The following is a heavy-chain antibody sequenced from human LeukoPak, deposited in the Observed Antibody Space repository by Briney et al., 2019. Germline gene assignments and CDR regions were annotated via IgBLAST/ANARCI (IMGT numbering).Heavy chain of an antibody. V-gene: IGHV4-30-2*01. Sequence: PSETLSLTCTVSGGSISSGGYYWSWIRQPPGKGLEWIGYIYHSGSTYYNPSLKSRVTISVDGSKNQFSLKLSSVTAADTAVYYCARILDGIAVAGTEGGNYFDYWGQGTLVTVSS. CDR1: GGSISSGGYY. D-gene: IGHD6-19*01. J-gene: IGHJ4*02. CDR3: ARILDGIAVAGTEGGNYFDY. CDR2: IYHSGST.